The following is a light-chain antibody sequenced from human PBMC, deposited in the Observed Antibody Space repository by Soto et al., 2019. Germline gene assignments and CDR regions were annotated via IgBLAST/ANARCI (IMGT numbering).Light chain of an antibody. CDR2: ETY. CDR3: QQYSGLSRT. CDR1: QSVRNNY. J-gene: IGKJ1*01. Sequence: IVLTQSPDTLSLSPGERVTLSCRASQSVRNNYLAWYQQKPGQAPRLLIYETYRRATGIPDGFSGSGSGIDLTLTISRLEPEYFAVYRCQQYSGLSRTFGLGTKV. V-gene: IGKV3-20*01.